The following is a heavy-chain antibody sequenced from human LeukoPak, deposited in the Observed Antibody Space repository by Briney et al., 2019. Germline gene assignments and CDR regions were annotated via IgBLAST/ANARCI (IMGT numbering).Heavy chain of an antibody. CDR3: TRDHMWGFDY. J-gene: IGHJ4*02. CDR2: LASDGTTK. Sequence: PGGSLRLSCAASGFSFSAHDMHWARQAPGKGLEWLAYLASDGTTKYYADFVRGRSTPSRDTSKNTAFLQMNSLTPEDTAVYYCTRDHMWGFDYWGQGILVTVTS. CDR1: GFSFSAHD. V-gene: IGHV3-30*02. D-gene: IGHD1-26*01.